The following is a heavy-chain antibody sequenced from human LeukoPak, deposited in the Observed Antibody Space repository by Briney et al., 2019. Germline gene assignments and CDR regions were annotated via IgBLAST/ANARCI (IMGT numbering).Heavy chain of an antibody. CDR2: IKQDESEK. CDR3: ARDGFSGSDDY. CDR1: GFTFSSYW. J-gene: IGHJ4*02. Sequence: GGSLRLSCAASGFTFSSYWMGWVRQAPGKGLEWVANIKQDESEKYYVDSVKGRFTISRDNAKNSLYLQMNSLRAEDTAVYYCARDGFSGSDDYWGQGTLVTVSS. V-gene: IGHV3-7*01. D-gene: IGHD3-10*01.